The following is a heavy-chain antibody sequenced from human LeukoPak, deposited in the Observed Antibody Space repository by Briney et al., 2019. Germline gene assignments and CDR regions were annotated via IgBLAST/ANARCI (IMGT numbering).Heavy chain of an antibody. J-gene: IGHJ3*02. CDR3: ARGDSSSWVRAFDI. CDR2: ISSSGSTI. V-gene: IGHV3-11*01. D-gene: IGHD6-13*01. CDR1: GFTFSDYY. Sequence: GGSLRLSCAASGFTFSDYYMSWIRQAPGKGLEWVSYISSSGSTIYYADSVKGRFTTSRDNAKNSLYLQMNSLRAEDTAVYYCARGDSSSWVRAFDIWGQGTMVTVSS.